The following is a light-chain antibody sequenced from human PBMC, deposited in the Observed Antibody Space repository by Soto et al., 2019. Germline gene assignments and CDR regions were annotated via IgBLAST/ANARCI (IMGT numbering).Light chain of an antibody. CDR1: PTIRRW. J-gene: IGKJ1*01. V-gene: IGKV1-5*01. CDR2: DAS. Sequence: DIDMTQAPATLSASVCDRVTITCRASPTIRRWLAWYQQRPGKAPKVLIYDASTSESGVPARFSGSGSETEFTLTISSLQPEDSATYYCQHYNSDPWTFGQGTKVDIK. CDR3: QHYNSDPWT.